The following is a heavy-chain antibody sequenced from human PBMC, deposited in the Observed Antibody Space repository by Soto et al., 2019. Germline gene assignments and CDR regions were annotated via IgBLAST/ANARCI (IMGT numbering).Heavy chain of an antibody. Sequence: EVQLLESGGGLVQPGESPRLSCAASGFTFSSYAMSWVRQAPGRGLEWVSIISGNGGSTYYAASVKGRFTISRDNTKNTLYLQMDSLTAEDPAVYYCAKGSEFSNSYTLDFDFWGQGALVTVSS. J-gene: IGHJ4*02. CDR2: ISGNGGST. D-gene: IGHD6-6*01. CDR3: AKGSEFSNSYTLDFDF. V-gene: IGHV3-23*01. CDR1: GFTFSSYA.